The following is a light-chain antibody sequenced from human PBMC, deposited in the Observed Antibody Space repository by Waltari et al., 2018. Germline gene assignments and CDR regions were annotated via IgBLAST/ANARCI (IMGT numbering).Light chain of an antibody. Sequence: QSPLTQPASVSASPGQSITISCTGTSSDIGGYVYASWYQQHPGRAPKLIIYEVDKRPSGISSRFSGSTSGNTASLTISWLQPEDEADYYCCSYTNSGTRVFGTGTKVTVL. V-gene: IGLV2-14*03. J-gene: IGLJ1*01. CDR3: CSYTNSGTRV. CDR1: SSDIGGYVY. CDR2: EVD.